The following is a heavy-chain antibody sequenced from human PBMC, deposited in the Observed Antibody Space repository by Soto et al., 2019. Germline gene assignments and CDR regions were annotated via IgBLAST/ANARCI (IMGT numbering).Heavy chain of an antibody. CDR1: GGSISSGDYY. CDR3: ARGKGYYDSSGYYYSPYYFDY. D-gene: IGHD3-22*01. CDR2: IYYSGST. Sequence: SETLSLTCTVSGGSISSGDYYWSWIRQPPGKGLEWIGYIYYSGSTYYNPSLKSRVTISVDTSKNQFSLKLSSVTAADTAVYYCARGKGYYDSSGYYYSPYYFDYWGQGTQVTVSS. V-gene: IGHV4-30-4*01. J-gene: IGHJ4*02.